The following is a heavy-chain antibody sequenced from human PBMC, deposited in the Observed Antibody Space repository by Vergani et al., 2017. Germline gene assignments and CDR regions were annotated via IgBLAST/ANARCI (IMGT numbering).Heavy chain of an antibody. V-gene: IGHV1-69*13. J-gene: IGHJ4*02. D-gene: IGHD3-22*01. CDR3: ARAGSYYYDSLDY. CDR1: GGTFSSYA. Sequence: VQLVQSGAEVKKPGSSVKGSCKASGGTFSSYAISWVRQAPGPGLEWMGRIIPIFGTANYAQKFPGRVTITADESTSTDYMELSSLRSEDTAVYYWARAGSYYYDSLDYWGQGTLVTVSS. CDR2: IIPIFGTA.